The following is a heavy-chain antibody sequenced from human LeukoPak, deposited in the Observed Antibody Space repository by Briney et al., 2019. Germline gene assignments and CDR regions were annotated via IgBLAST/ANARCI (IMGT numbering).Heavy chain of an antibody. D-gene: IGHD3-10*01. J-gene: IGHJ4*02. CDR1: GAPFTSYA. CDR2: IIPILGIA. CDR3: ATRPYGARSYFPFDY. Sequence: SVKLSCKASGAPFTSYAISWVRHAPGPGLEWMGRIIPILGIANYATKFHGRVTITSDKSTSTAYMQLSSLRSEDTAVYDCATRPYGARSYFPFDYWGQGTLVTVSS. V-gene: IGHV1-69*04.